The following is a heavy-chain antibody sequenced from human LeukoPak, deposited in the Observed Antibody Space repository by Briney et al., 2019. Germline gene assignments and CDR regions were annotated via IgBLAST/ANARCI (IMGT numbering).Heavy chain of an antibody. Sequence: GRSLRLSCAASGFTFSSYAMHWVRQAPGKGLEWVAVISYDGSNKYYADSVKGRFTISRDNAKNTLYLQMNSLRAEDTAVYYCARPSVAGPYFDFWGQGTVVTVSS. J-gene: IGHJ4*02. V-gene: IGHV3-30*04. CDR2: ISYDGSNK. CDR3: ARPSVAGPYFDF. CDR1: GFTFSSYA. D-gene: IGHD6-19*01.